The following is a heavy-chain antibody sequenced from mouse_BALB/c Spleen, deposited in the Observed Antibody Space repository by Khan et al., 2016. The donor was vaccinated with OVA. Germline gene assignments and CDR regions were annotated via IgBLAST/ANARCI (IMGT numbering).Heavy chain of an antibody. CDR1: GFSLSASGVS. J-gene: IGHJ3*01. CDR2: IYSDDDK. D-gene: IGHD2-4*01. Sequence: QVTLKESGPGILQPSQTLSLTCSFSGFSLSASGVSVSWIRQPSGKGLEWLAHIYSDDDKHYNPSLKSRLTISKDTSRNQVFLKITSVDTADTATYYCARRPRGVYSDYLFAYWGQGTLVTVSA. CDR3: ARRPRGVYSDYLFAY. V-gene: IGHV8-12*01.